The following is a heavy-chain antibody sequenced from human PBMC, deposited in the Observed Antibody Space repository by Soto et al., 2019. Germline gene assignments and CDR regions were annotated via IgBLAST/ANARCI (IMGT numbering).Heavy chain of an antibody. CDR2: ISAYNGNT. V-gene: IGHV1-18*04. CDR1: GYTFTSYG. D-gene: IGHD3-3*01. Sequence: ASVKVSCKASGYTFTSYGISWVRQAPGQGLEWMGWISAYNGNTNYAQKLQGRVTMTTDTSKSTAYVELRSLRSDDTAVYYCARDPYYDFWSGYFDYYYGMDVWGQGTTVTVSS. J-gene: IGHJ6*02. CDR3: ARDPYYDFWSGYFDYYYGMDV.